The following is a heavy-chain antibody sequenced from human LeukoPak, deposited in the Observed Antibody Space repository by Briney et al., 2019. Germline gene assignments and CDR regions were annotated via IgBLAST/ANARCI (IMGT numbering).Heavy chain of an antibody. CDR2: IYHSGST. D-gene: IGHD3-10*01. CDR1: GGSISSSNW. V-gene: IGHV4-4*02. Sequence: SETLSLTCAVSGGSISSSNWWSWVRQPPGKGLEWIGEIYHSGSTNYNPSLKSRVTISVVKSKNQFSLKLSSVTAADTAVYYCAKTGGSGSYCDYWGQGTLVTVSS. J-gene: IGHJ4*02. CDR3: AKTGGSGSYCDY.